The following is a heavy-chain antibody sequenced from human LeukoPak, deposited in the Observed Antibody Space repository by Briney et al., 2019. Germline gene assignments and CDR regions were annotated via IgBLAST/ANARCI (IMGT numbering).Heavy chain of an antibody. CDR3: ARGQVRVYSSSFDY. CDR2: MNPNSGNT. D-gene: IGHD6-6*01. J-gene: IGHJ4*02. CDR1: GGTFSSYA. Sequence: ASVKVSCKASGGTFSSYAISWVRQAPGQGLEWMGWMNPNSGNTGYAQKFQGRVTITRNTSISTAYMELSSLRSEDTAVYYCARGQVRVYSSSFDYWGQGTLVTVSS. V-gene: IGHV1-8*03.